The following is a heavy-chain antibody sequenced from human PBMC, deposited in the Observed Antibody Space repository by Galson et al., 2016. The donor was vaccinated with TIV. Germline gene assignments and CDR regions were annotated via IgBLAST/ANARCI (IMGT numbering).Heavy chain of an antibody. CDR3: ARVVGYCSGDDCLLEAAFDI. D-gene: IGHD2-15*01. V-gene: IGHV1-69*02. J-gene: IGHJ3*02. CDR1: GGTLSRHT. CDR2: ILPIVGIT. Sequence: SVKVSCKASGGTLSRHTISWVRQAPGQGLEWMGRILPIVGITNYAQKLQGRVTIIADRFTSTVSMELSGLTSDDTAVYYCARVVGYCSGDDCLLEAAFDIWGQGTLVSVSS.